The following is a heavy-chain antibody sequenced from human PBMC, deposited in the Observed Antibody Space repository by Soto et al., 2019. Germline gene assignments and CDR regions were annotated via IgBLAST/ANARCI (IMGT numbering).Heavy chain of an antibody. CDR1: GGALSSYY. CDR3: ARGQRFSDWFDP. V-gene: IGHV4-4*07. D-gene: IGHD3-3*01. J-gene: IGHJ5*02. CDR2: VYSSGGT. Sequence: PSETMSLTGTVSGGALSSYYWTWIRQPAGKGLEWIGRVYSSGGTHYNSSLKSRVTISLDTSKNQFSLRLISVTAADTSVYYCARGQRFSDWFDPWGQGTVVTFS.